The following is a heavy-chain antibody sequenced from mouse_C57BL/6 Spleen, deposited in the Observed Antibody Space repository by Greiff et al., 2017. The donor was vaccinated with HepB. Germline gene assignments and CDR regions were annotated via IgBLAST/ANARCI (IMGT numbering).Heavy chain of an antibody. CDR2: IDPSDSYT. Sequence: QVQLQQSGAELVMPGASVKLSCKASGYTFTSYWMHWVKQRPGQGLEWIGEIDPSDSYTNYNQKFKGKSTLTVDKSSSTAYMQLSSLTSEDSAVYYCARRTYGGYAMDYWGQGTSVTVSS. CDR3: ARRTYGGYAMDY. V-gene: IGHV1-69*01. J-gene: IGHJ4*01. D-gene: IGHD1-1*01. CDR1: GYTFTSYW.